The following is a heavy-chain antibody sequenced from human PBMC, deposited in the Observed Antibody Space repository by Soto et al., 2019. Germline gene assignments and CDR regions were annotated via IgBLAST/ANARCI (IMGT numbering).Heavy chain of an antibody. CDR2: ISTSGSIV. D-gene: IGHD3-3*01. Sequence: GGSLRLSCAASGFAFSSYEMNWVRQAPGKGLEWVSYISTSGSIVYYADSVRGRFTISRDNAKNSLFLQMNSLRAEDTAVYYCARDTFTLSGVDRGKVYYGLDFWGQGTTVTGSS. CDR1: GFAFSSYE. J-gene: IGHJ6*02. CDR3: ARDTFTLSGVDRGKVYYGLDF. V-gene: IGHV3-48*03.